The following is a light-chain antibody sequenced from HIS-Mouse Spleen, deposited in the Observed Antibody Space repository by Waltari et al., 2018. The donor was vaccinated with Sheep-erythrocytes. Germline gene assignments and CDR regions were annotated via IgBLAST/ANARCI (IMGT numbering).Light chain of an antibody. J-gene: IGLJ3*02. V-gene: IGLV2-8*01. CDR1: SSDVGGYNY. CDR2: EVS. CDR3: SSYAGSNNWV. Sequence: QSALTQPPSASGSPGQSVTISCTGTSSDVGGYNYVSWYQQHPGKAHKLIIYEVSKRPSRVPARFSVSKSGNTASLTVSGLQAEDDADYYCSSYAGSNNWVFGGGTKLTVL.